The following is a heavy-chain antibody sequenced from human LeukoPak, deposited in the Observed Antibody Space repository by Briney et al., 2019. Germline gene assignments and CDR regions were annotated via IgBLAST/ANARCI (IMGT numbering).Heavy chain of an antibody. V-gene: IGHV5-51*01. Sequence: GESLKISCKGFGYSFRDYWIGWVRQMPGKGLEWMGIIYPGDSDTRYSPSFQGQVTISADKSISTAYLQWSSLKASDTAIYFCARRISGYYIDYWGQGTLVSVSS. CDR2: IYPGDSDT. D-gene: IGHD1-26*01. CDR1: GYSFRDYW. J-gene: IGHJ4*02. CDR3: ARRISGYYIDY.